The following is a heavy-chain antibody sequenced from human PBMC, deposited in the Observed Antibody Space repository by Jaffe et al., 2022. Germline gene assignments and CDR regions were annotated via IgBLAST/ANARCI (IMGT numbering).Heavy chain of an antibody. V-gene: IGHV3-7*01. J-gene: IGHJ4*02. CDR3: ARVGDRYYDFWSGYYYYFDY. CDR2: IKQDGSEK. CDR1: GFTFSSYW. Sequence: EVQLVESGGGLVQPGGSLRLSCAASGFTFSSYWMSWVRQAPGKGLEWVANIKQDGSEKYYVDSVKGRFTISRDNAKNSLYLQMNSLRAEDTAVYYCARVGDRYYDFWSGYYYYFDYWGQGTLVTVSS. D-gene: IGHD3-3*01.